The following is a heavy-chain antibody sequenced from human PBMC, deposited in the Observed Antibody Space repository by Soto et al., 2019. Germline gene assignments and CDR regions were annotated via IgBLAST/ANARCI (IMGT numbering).Heavy chain of an antibody. CDR1: GFIFSTYS. V-gene: IGHV3-48*01. Sequence: EVHLVESGGGLVQPGGSLRLSCAASGFIFSTYSMNWVRQAPGKGLEWISYISSSGSSISYTDYVKGRFTISRDNAKNSLYLQMNSLGAEDTALYYCARSRYSAYWGQGTLVTVSS. CDR2: ISSSGSSI. D-gene: IGHD6-13*01. CDR3: ARSRYSAY. J-gene: IGHJ4*02.